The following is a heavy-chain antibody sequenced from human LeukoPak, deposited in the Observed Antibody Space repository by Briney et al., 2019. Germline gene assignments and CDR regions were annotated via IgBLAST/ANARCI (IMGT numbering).Heavy chain of an antibody. CDR3: AKGLYSSGWNYFDY. J-gene: IGHJ4*02. D-gene: IGHD6-19*01. CDR2: ISGSGGST. V-gene: IGHV3-23*01. CDR1: GFTFSSYA. Sequence: GGSLRLSCAASGFTFSSYAMSWVRQAPGKGLEWVSAISGSGGSTYYADSVVGRLTISRDSSKNTLYLHMNSLRAEDTAVYFCAKGLYSSGWNYFDYWGQGTLVTVSS.